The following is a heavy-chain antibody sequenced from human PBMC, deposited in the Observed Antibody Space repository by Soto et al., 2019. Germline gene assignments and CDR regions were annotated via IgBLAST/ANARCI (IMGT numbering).Heavy chain of an antibody. D-gene: IGHD2-21*02. J-gene: IGHJ4*02. Sequence: GGSLRLSCAASGFTFSSYSMNWVRQAPGKGLEWVSSISSSSSYIYYADSVKGRFTISRDNAKNSLYLQMNSLRAEDTAVYYCSRDFGPYCGGDCYSSFDYWGQGTLVTVSS. CDR3: SRDFGPYCGGDCYSSFDY. V-gene: IGHV3-21*01. CDR2: ISSSSSYI. CDR1: GFTFSSYS.